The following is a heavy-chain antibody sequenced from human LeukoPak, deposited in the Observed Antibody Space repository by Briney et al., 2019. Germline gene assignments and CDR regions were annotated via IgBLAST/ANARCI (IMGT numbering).Heavy chain of an antibody. V-gene: IGHV3-33*01. CDR1: GFTFSSYD. J-gene: IGHJ4*02. CDR2: IWYDGINK. CDR3: ARDRDV. Sequence: GGSLRLSCAASGFTFSSYDMHWVRQASGKGLEWVAVIWYDGINKYYVDSVKGRFTISRDNSKNTLYLQMNSLRAEDTAVYYCARDRDVWGQGTLVTVSS.